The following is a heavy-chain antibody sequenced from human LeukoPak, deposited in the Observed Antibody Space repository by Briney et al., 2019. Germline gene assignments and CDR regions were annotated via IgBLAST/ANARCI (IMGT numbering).Heavy chain of an antibody. CDR1: GYTFTGYY. V-gene: IGHV1-2*02. Sequence: ASVKVPCKASGYTFTGYYMHWVRQAPGQGLEWMGWINPNSGGTNYAQKFQGRVTMTRDTSISTAYMELSRLRSDDTAVYYCAREDYYDSSGYYSWFDPWGQGTLVTVSS. CDR3: AREDYYDSSGYYSWFDP. J-gene: IGHJ5*02. D-gene: IGHD3-22*01. CDR2: INPNSGGT.